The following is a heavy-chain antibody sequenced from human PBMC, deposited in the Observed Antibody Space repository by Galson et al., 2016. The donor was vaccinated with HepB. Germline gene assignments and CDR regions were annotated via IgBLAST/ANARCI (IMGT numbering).Heavy chain of an antibody. Sequence: TFSSYWMAWVRQAPGKGLEWIGSIYYSGSTYYNPSLKSRVTISVDTSKNQFSLKLSSVTAADTAVYYCARDDSSGYYNWFDPWGQGTLVTVSS. D-gene: IGHD3-22*01. CDR1: TFSSYW. CDR2: IYYSGST. V-gene: IGHV4-39*01. J-gene: IGHJ5*02. CDR3: ARDDSSGYYNWFDP.